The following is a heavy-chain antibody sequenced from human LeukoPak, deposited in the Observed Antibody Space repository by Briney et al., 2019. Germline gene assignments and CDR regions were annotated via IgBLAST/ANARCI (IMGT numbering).Heavy chain of an antibody. V-gene: IGHV4-34*01. J-gene: IGHJ4*02. CDR1: GGSFSGYY. Sequence: SETLSLTCAVYGGSFSGYYWSWIRQPPGKGLEWIGEINHSGGTNYNPSLKSRVTISVDTSKNQFSLKLSSVTAADTAVYYCARAAASDYWGQGTLVTVSS. CDR2: INHSGGT. CDR3: ARAAASDY. D-gene: IGHD6-13*01.